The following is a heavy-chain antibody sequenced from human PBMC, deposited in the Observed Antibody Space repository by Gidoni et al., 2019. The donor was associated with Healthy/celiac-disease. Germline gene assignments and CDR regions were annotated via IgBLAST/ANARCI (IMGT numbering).Heavy chain of an antibody. J-gene: IGHJ3*01. D-gene: IGHD6-13*01. CDR2: VSGSGGRT. Sequence: EGPLLGSGGGWVEPAWALRVSCAGCGLIFSSYAMSGVRQATGKGLECVSTVSGSGGRTDSADSVVGRFSNSRDNSKNTLNLKMNSLRAEDTAVYYCATGAACPWAFDVWGQGTMVTVSS. CDR1: GLIFSSYA. V-gene: IGHV3-23*01. CDR3: ATGAACPWAFDV.